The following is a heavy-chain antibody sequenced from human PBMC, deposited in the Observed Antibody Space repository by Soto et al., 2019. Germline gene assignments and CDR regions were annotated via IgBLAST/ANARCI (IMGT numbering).Heavy chain of an antibody. CDR3: AKSKIDFGAVIPRLFDY. Sequence: PGGSLRLSCAASGFTFSSYAMSWVRQAPGKGLEWVSAISGSGGSTYYADSVKGRFTISRDNSKNTLYLQMNSLRAEDTAVYYCAKSKIDFGAVIPRLFDYWGQGTLVTVSS. J-gene: IGHJ4*02. V-gene: IGHV3-23*01. CDR2: ISGSGGST. CDR1: GFTFSSYA. D-gene: IGHD3-3*01.